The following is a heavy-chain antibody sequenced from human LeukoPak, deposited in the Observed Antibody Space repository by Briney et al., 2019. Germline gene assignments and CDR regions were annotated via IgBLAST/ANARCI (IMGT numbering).Heavy chain of an antibody. Sequence: PGGSLRLSCAASGFTFSNAWMSWVRQAPGKGLEWVAYISSSGRTIYYEDSVKGRFTISRDNAKNSVYLQMNSLRADDTAFYYCARDQSGIVATITFDYWGQGILVTVSS. V-gene: IGHV3-11*04. CDR1: GFTFSNAW. CDR3: ARDQSGIVATITFDY. CDR2: ISSSGRTI. J-gene: IGHJ4*02. D-gene: IGHD5-12*01.